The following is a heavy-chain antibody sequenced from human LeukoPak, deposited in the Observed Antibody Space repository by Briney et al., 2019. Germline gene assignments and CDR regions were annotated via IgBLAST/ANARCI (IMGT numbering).Heavy chain of an antibody. Sequence: GGSLRLSCAASGFTFSSYSMNWVRQAPGKGLEWVANIKRNVSEQYYVDSVKGRFSISRDNAKNSLYLQMNSLRAEDTAVYYCARLHVYGLGIYYYYGMDVWGQGTTVTVSS. CDR3: ARLHVYGLGIYYYYGMDV. J-gene: IGHJ6*02. D-gene: IGHD3-10*01. V-gene: IGHV3-7*01. CDR1: GFTFSSYS. CDR2: IKRNVSEQ.